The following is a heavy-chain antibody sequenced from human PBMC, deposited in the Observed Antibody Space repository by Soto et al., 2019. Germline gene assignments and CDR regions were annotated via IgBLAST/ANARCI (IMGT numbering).Heavy chain of an antibody. CDR1: GGSISSGGYY. J-gene: IGHJ6*02. CDR2: IYYSGST. Sequence: KPSETLSLTCTVSGGSISSGGYYWSWIRQPPGKGLEWIGYIYYSGSTYYNPSLKSRVTISVDTSKNQFSLKLSSVTAADTAVYYCARDLASSSWYTGYYYGMDVWGQGTTVTVSS. D-gene: IGHD6-13*01. V-gene: IGHV4-31*03. CDR3: ARDLASSSWYTGYYYGMDV.